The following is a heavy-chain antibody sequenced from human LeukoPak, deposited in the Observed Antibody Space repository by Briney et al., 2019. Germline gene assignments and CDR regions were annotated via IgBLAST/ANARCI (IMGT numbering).Heavy chain of an antibody. D-gene: IGHD3-16*01. J-gene: IGHJ4*02. CDR2: ISSGSSPK. CDR3: ARGDDGAY. V-gene: IGHV3-48*04. Sequence: GGYLRLSCAASGFTFDIYGMNWIRQAPGKGLEWVSLISSGSSPKYYADSVRGRFTISRDNAKKSLYLQMNSLRVEDTAVYYCARGDDGAYWGQGTLVTVSS. CDR1: GFTFDIYG.